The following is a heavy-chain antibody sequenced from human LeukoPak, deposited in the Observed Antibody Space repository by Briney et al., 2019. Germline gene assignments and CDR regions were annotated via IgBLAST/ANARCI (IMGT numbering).Heavy chain of an antibody. CDR3: ARYCTSSSSSFYFDY. Sequence: SETLSLTCTVSGGSITSSGYHWSWIRQPPGKGLEWLATIHYSGSTYYNPSLKSRVTISIDTSKNQFSLKLSSVTAADTALYYCARYCTSSSSSFYFDYWGQGTLVSVCS. CDR2: IHYSGST. D-gene: IGHD2-2*01. V-gene: IGHV4-39*07. CDR1: GGSITSSGYH. J-gene: IGHJ4*02.